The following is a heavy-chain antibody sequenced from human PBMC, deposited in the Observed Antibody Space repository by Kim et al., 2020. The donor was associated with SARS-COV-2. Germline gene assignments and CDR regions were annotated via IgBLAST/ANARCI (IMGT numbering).Heavy chain of an antibody. V-gene: IGHV1-46*03. J-gene: IGHJ5*02. CDR2: INPSTGST. CDR1: GYTFTNYY. D-gene: IGHD3-9*01. Sequence: ASVKVSCKASGYTFTNYYIHWVRQAPGQRLEWMGIINPSTGSTNYAQSFQGRVTLARDTSTSTLYMDLSSLRSEDTAIYYCARGLGSDDTLIKFYRLDPWGQGTVVTVSS. CDR3: ARGLGSDDTLIKFYRLDP.